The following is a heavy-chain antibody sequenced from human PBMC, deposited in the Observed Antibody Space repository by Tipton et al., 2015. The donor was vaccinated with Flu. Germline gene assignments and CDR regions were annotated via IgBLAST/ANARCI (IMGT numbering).Heavy chain of an antibody. CDR1: GFTFSSYA. CDR3: AKAKDIVVVVAATPYFDY. D-gene: IGHD2-15*01. J-gene: IGHJ4*02. V-gene: IGHV3-23*04. Sequence: QLVQSGGGLVQPGGSLRLSCAASGFTFSSYAMSWVRQAPGKGLEGVSAISGSGGSTYYADSVKGRFTISRDNSKNTLYLQMNSLRAEDTAVYYCAKAKDIVVVVAATPYFDYWGQGTLVTVSS. CDR2: ISGSGGST.